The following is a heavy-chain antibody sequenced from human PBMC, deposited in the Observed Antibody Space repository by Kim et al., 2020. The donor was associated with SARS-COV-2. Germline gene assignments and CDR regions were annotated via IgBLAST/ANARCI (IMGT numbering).Heavy chain of an antibody. J-gene: IGHJ4*02. V-gene: IGHV3-30*04. D-gene: IGHD6-13*01. CDR1: GLTFSSYA. CDR2: ISYDGSNK. CDR3: ARDATHSSSWSIFHLLGQSDY. Sequence: GGSLRLSCAASGLTFSSYAMHWVRQAPGKGLEWVAVISYDGSNKYYVDSVKGRFTISRDNSKNTLYLQMNSLRAEDTAVYYCARDATHSSSWSIFHLLGQSDYWGQGTLVTVSS.